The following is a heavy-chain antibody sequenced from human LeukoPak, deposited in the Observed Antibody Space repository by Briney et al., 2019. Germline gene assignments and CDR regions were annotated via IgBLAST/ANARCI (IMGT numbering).Heavy chain of an antibody. CDR1: GGSISSYY. V-gene: IGHV4-59*01. D-gene: IGHD2-2*01. CDR3: ARHSGYCSSTSCYDWFDP. CDR2: IYYSGST. J-gene: IGHJ5*02. Sequence: PSETLSLTCTVSGGSISSYYWSWIRQPPGKGLEWIGYIYYSGSTNYNPSLKSRVTISVDTSKNQFSLKLSSVTAADTAVYYCARHSGYCSSTSCYDWFDPWGQGTLVTVSS.